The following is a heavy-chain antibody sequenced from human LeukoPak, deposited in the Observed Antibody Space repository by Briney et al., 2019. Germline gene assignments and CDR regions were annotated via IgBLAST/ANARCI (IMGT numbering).Heavy chain of an antibody. J-gene: IGHJ4*02. V-gene: IGHV1-2*02. CDR2: INPNSGGT. Sequence: GASVKVSCKASGYTFTGYYMHWVRQAPVQGLEWMGWINPNSGGTNYAQKFQGRVTMTRDTSISTAYMELSRLRSDDTAVYYCARELYYYDSSGYYPLDYWGQGTLVTASS. CDR1: GYTFTGYY. CDR3: ARELYYYDSSGYYPLDY. D-gene: IGHD3-22*01.